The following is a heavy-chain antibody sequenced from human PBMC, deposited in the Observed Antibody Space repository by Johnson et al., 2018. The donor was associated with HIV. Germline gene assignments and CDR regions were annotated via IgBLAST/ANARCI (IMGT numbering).Heavy chain of an antibody. CDR2: ISSSGSTI. Sequence: QVQLVESGGGLVKPGGSLRLSCAASGFSFSDYYMSWIRQAPGKGPEWVSYISSSGSTIYYTDSVKGRFTISRDNAKNSLYLQLKRLRAEDTSLYYCAKTTRGNWGSCFDIWGRGTMVTVSS. CDR1: GFSFSDYY. V-gene: IGHV3-11*01. CDR3: AKTTRGNWGSCFDI. D-gene: IGHD7-27*01. J-gene: IGHJ3*02.